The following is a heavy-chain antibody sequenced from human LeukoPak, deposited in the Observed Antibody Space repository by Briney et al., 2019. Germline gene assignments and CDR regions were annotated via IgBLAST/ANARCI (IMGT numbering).Heavy chain of an antibody. V-gene: IGHV3-7*04. Sequence: TGGSLRLSCAASGFTFSSYGMHWVRQAPGKGLEWVANIKQDGSKKSYVDSVKGRFTISRDNAKNSLYLQMNSLRAEDTAIYYCTRVGYIDGGIDYWGQGTLGTVSS. CDR2: IKQDGSKK. D-gene: IGHD5-24*01. CDR3: TRVGYIDGGIDY. J-gene: IGHJ4*02. CDR1: GFTFSSYG.